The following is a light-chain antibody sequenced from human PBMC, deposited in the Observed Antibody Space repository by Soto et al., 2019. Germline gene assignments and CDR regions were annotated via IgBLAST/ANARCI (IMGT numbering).Light chain of an antibody. CDR3: QQFNSYPIT. J-gene: IGKJ5*01. CDR2: DAS. Sequence: AIQFTQSPASLSTYVGDRVTITCRASQGISSALAWYQQKPGKAPKLLIYDASSLESGVPSRFSGSGSGTDFTLTISSLQPEDFATYYCQQFNSYPITFGQGTRLEIK. V-gene: IGKV1-13*02. CDR1: QGISSA.